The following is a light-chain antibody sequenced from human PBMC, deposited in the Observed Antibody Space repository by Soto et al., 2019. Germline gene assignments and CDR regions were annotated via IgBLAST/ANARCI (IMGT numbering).Light chain of an antibody. V-gene: IGLV1-47*01. Sequence: QSVLTQPPSTSGTPGQRVTISCSGSSSNIGSNHVYWYQQFPGMAPKLLMYRSDQRPTGVPDRFSGSKSGTSASLAISGLRSDDEADYYCSARDDGLSGVVFGGGTQLTV. CDR3: SARDDGLSGVV. CDR2: RSD. J-gene: IGLJ2*01. CDR1: SSNIGSNH.